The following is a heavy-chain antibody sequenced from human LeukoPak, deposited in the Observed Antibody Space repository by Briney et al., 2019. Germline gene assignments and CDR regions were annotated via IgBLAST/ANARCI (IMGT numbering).Heavy chain of an antibody. CDR1: GGSFSGYY. Sequence: SETLSLTCAVYGGSFSGYYWSWIRQPPGKGLEWIGEINHSGSTNYNPSLKSRVTISVDTSKNQFSLKLSSVTAADTAVYYCARGRAAHFDYWGQGTLVTVSS. D-gene: IGHD6-13*01. CDR2: INHSGST. J-gene: IGHJ4*02. CDR3: ARGRAAHFDY. V-gene: IGHV4-34*01.